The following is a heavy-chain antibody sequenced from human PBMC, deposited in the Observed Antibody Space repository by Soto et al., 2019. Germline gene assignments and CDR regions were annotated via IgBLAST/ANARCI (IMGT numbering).Heavy chain of an antibody. J-gene: IGHJ4*02. D-gene: IGHD6-19*01. CDR3: VTRADGPAPEDH. CDR1: GFTFSSYA. V-gene: IGHV3-23*01. Sequence: GGSLRLSCAASGFTFSSYAMSWVRQAPGKGLEWVSAISGSGRSIYYADSVKGRFTVSRDNFRNTLYLQMNSLRAEDTAVYYCVTRADGPAPEDHWGRGTLVTVSS. CDR2: ISGSGRSI.